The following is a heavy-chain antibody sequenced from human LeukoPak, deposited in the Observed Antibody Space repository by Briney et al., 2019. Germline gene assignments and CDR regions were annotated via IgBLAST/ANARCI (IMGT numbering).Heavy chain of an antibody. J-gene: IGHJ4*02. V-gene: IGHV5-51*01. CDR2: IYPGDSDT. CDR3: ARLSRLVRGYFDY. Sequence: GASLKISCKGSGYSFTNYWFAWVRQMPGKGLEWRGIIYPGDSDTRYSPSFQGQVTISADKSISTAYLQWSSLKASDTAMYYCARLSRLVRGYFDYWGQGTLVTVSS. CDR1: GYSFTNYW. D-gene: IGHD3-16*01.